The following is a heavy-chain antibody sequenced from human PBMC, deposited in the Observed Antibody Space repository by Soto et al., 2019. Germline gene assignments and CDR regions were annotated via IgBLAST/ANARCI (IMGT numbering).Heavy chain of an antibody. CDR3: ARDHRGYSYLKHYYYYGMDV. D-gene: IGHD5-18*01. Sequence: SETLSLTCTVSGGSVSSGSYYWSWIRQPPGKGLEWIGYIYYSGSTNYNPSLKSRVTISVDTSKNQFSLKLSSVTAADTAVYYCARDHRGYSYLKHYYYYGMDVWGQGTTVTVYS. V-gene: IGHV4-61*01. CDR1: GGSVSSGSYY. CDR2: IYYSGST. J-gene: IGHJ6*02.